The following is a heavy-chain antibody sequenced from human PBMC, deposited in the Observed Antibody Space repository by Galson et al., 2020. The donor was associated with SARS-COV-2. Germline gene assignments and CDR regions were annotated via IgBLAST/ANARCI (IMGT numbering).Heavy chain of an antibody. Sequence: GESLKISCAASGFTFSSYSMNWVRQAPGKGLEWVSYISSSSSTIYYADSVKGRFTISRDNAKNSLYLQMNSLRAEDTAVYYCARESNYDSSGYYGYYFDYWGQGTLVTVSS. CDR2: ISSSSSTI. J-gene: IGHJ4*02. V-gene: IGHV3-48*01. CDR1: GFTFSSYS. D-gene: IGHD3-22*01. CDR3: ARESNYDSSGYYGYYFDY.